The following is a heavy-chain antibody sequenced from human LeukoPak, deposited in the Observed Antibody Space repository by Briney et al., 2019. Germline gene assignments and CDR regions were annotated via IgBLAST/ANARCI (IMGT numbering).Heavy chain of an antibody. V-gene: IGHV3-21*04. J-gene: IGHJ3*02. CDR3: AKDIGSGGDAFDI. CDR1: GFTFSSYS. Sequence: GGSLRLSCAASGFTFSSYSMNWVRQAPGKGLEWVSSISSSSSYIYYADSVKGRFTISRDNAKNSLYLQMNSLRAEDMALYYCAKDIGSGGDAFDIWGQGTMVTVSS. CDR2: ISSSSSYI. D-gene: IGHD1-1*01.